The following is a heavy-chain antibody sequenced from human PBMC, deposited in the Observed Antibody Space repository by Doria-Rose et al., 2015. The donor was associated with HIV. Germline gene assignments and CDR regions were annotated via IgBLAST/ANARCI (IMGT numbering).Heavy chain of an antibody. J-gene: IGHJ4*02. CDR1: GVSLSSPGMG. V-gene: IGHV2-26*01. CDR3: ARIKSSRWYHKYYFDF. D-gene: IGHD6-13*01. CDR2: TFSDDER. Sequence: QITLKESGPVLVKPTETLTLTCTVSGVSLSSPGMGVSWIRQPPGKALEWLATTFSDDERSYNTSLKRRLTISRGTSKSQVVLTMTDMDPVDTATYYCARIKSSRWYHKYYFDFWGQGTLVIVSA.